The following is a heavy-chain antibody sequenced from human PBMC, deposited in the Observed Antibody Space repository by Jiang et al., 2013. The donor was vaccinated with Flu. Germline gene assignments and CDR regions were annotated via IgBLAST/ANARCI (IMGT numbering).Heavy chain of an antibody. CDR1: GGSINGYY. CDR3: ARARSVLDFFYGMDV. CDR2: IYYSGST. V-gene: IGHV4-59*01. D-gene: IGHD3/OR15-3a*01. J-gene: IGHJ6*02. Sequence: TLSLTCNVSGGSINGYYWSWIRQSPEKGLEWMGSIYYSGSTKHNPSLKSRVTISVDRSRAQFSLQLSSVTAADTAVYYCARARSVLDFFYGMDVWGHGTTVIVSS.